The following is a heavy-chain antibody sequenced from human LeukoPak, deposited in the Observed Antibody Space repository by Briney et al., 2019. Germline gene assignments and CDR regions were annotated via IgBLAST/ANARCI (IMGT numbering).Heavy chain of an antibody. CDR1: GYSFTSYW. Sequence: GESLKISCKGSGYSFTSYWIGWVRQMPGEGLEWMGIIYPGDSDTRYSPSFQGQVTISADKSISTAYLQWSSLKASDTAMYYCARQIGNYDILTGYYYYFGMDVWGQGTTVTVSS. CDR3: ARQIGNYDILTGYYYYFGMDV. D-gene: IGHD3-9*01. CDR2: IYPGDSDT. V-gene: IGHV5-51*01. J-gene: IGHJ6*02.